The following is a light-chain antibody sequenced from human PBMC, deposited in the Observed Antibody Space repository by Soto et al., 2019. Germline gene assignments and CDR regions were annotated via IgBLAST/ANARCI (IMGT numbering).Light chain of an antibody. CDR2: WAS. CDR1: RSVLYTSNNKNY. Sequence: DFVMTQSPESLAVSPGERATINCKSSRSVLYTSNNKNYLAWYQQKPGQPPKLLIYWASIRQSGVPDRFSGSGSGTDFTLTIGSLQAEDVAVYYCQQYYDAPFTFGQGTKLEIK. V-gene: IGKV4-1*01. J-gene: IGKJ2*01. CDR3: QQYYDAPFT.